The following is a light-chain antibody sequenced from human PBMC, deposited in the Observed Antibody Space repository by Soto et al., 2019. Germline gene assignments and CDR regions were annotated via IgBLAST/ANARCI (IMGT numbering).Light chain of an antibody. CDR3: KQYNNWLWT. CDR1: QRVSSN. Sequence: EIVMTQSPATLSVSPGERATLSCRASQRVSSNLAWYQQKPGQAPRLLIYGASTRATGIPARFSGSGSGTDFPLTIRSLQSEDFAVYYCKQYNNWLWTFGQGTKVEIK. J-gene: IGKJ1*01. V-gene: IGKV3-15*01. CDR2: GAS.